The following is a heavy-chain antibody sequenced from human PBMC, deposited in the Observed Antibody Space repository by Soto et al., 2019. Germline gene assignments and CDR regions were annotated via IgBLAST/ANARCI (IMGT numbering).Heavy chain of an antibody. CDR1: GGSISGSYYY. Sequence: SETLSLTCAVSGGSISGSYYYWAWLRQSPGKGPEWIGSVFYTGFTSYNPSLESRVSVSVDTSKSQFSLKLSSVTAADTAVYYCARGSGSYSGDYYYYYGMDVWGQGTTVTVSS. J-gene: IGHJ6*02. D-gene: IGHD1-26*01. CDR2: VFYTGFT. V-gene: IGHV4-39*07. CDR3: ARGSGSYSGDYYYYYGMDV.